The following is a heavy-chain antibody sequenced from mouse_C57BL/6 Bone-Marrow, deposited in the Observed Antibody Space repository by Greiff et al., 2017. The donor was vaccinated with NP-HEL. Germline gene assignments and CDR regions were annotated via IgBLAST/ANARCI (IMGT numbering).Heavy chain of an antibody. V-gene: IGHV1-26*01. CDR2: INPNNGGT. J-gene: IGHJ2*01. CDR3: AREVRVYGPLDY. CDR1: GYTFTDYY. Sequence: EVQLQQSGPELVKPGASVKISCKASGYTFTDYYMNWVKQSHGKSLEWIGDINPNNGGTSYNQKFKGKATLTVDKSSSTAYMELRSLTSEDSAVYYCAREVRVYGPLDYWGQGTTLTVSS. D-gene: IGHD1-2*01.